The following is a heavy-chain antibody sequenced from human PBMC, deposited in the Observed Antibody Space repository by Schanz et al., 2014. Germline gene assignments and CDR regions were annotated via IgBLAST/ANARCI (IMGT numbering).Heavy chain of an antibody. D-gene: IGHD2-2*03. Sequence: LVESGGGVVQPGRSLRLSCAASGFTFSSYGMHWVRQVPGKGLEWVSSIGSSSSYIHYADSVKGRFTISRDNSKNTLYLQMDSLRAEDTAVYYCAKSGYCRSTSCYQYNYYGLDVWGQGTTVTVSS. CDR3: AKSGYCRSTSCYQYNYYGLDV. J-gene: IGHJ6*02. CDR1: GFTFSSYG. V-gene: IGHV3-21*02. CDR2: IGSSSSYI.